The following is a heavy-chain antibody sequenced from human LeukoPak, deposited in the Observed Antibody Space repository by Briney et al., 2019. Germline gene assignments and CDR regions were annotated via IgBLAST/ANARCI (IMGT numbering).Heavy chain of an antibody. V-gene: IGHV3-21*01. CDR2: ISSSSSYI. D-gene: IGHD6-13*01. J-gene: IGHJ6*02. CDR3: ARVAAAGQEPYGMDV. Sequence: GGSLRLSCAASGFTFSSYSMNWVRQAPGKGLEWVSSISSSSSYIYYADSVKGRSTISRDNAKNSLYLQMNSLRAEDTAVYYCARVAAAGQEPYGMDVWGQGTTVTVSS. CDR1: GFTFSSYS.